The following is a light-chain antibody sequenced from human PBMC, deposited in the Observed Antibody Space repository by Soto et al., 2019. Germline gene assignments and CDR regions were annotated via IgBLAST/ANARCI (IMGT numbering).Light chain of an antibody. J-gene: IGKJ1*01. Sequence: EIVLTQSPGTLSLSPGERATLSCRASQSVSSSYLAWYQQKPGQAPRLLIYGASSRATGIPDRFSGSGSGTEFTLTISSLQPDDFATYYCQQYNSYSPSTLGQGTKVDIK. V-gene: IGKV3-20*01. CDR3: QQYNSYSPST. CDR1: QSVSSSY. CDR2: GAS.